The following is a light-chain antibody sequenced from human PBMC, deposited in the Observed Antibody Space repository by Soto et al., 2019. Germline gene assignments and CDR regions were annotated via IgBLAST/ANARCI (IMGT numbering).Light chain of an antibody. CDR3: QQANSFPLT. CDR2: AAS. Sequence: DIQMTQSPSSVSASVGDRVTITCRACQGISSWLDWYQQKPGKAPKLLIYAASSLQSGVPSRFSGSGSGTDFTLSISSLQPEDFATYYCQQANSFPLTFGGGTKVEIK. J-gene: IGKJ4*01. V-gene: IGKV1-12*01. CDR1: QGISSW.